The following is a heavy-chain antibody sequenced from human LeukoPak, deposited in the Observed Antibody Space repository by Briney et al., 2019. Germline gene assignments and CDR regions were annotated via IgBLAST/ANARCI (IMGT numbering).Heavy chain of an antibody. CDR3: ARDQGRGYDILTGYYDY. CDR2: ISSSSSYI. V-gene: IGHV3-21*01. Sequence: GGSLRLSCAASGFTFSSYSMNWVRQAPGKGLEWVSSISSSSSYIYYADSVKGRFTISRDNAKNSLYLQMDSLRAEDTAVYYCARDQGRGYDILTGYYDYWGQGTLVTVSS. CDR1: GFTFSSYS. D-gene: IGHD3-9*01. J-gene: IGHJ4*02.